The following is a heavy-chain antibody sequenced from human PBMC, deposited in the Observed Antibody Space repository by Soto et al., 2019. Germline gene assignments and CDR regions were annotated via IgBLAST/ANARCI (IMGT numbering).Heavy chain of an antibody. CDR1: GGSISSYY. Sequence: SETLSLSCTVSGGSISSYYWSWIRQPPGKGLEWIGYIYYSGSTYYNPSLKSRVTISVDTSKNQFSLKLSSVTAADTAVYYCARPYRKVVVAATTPDGAFDIWGQGTMVTVSS. CDR2: IYYSGST. V-gene: IGHV4-59*04. D-gene: IGHD2-15*01. CDR3: ARPYRKVVVAATTPDGAFDI. J-gene: IGHJ3*02.